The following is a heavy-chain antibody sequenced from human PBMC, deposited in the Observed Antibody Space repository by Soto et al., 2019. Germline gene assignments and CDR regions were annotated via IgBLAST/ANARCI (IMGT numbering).Heavy chain of an antibody. CDR3: AKARYCISTSCYRAPWFDP. CDR2: ISGGGGST. V-gene: IGHV3-23*01. CDR1: GFTFTSYA. Sequence: GGSLRLSFAASGFTFTSYAMSWVRQATGKGLEWVSAISGGGGSTYYAVSVKGRFTISTDNSKNTLHLKMNSMRAEDTAVYYCAKARYCISTSCYRAPWFDPWGQGTLVTVSS. J-gene: IGHJ5*02. D-gene: IGHD2-2*01.